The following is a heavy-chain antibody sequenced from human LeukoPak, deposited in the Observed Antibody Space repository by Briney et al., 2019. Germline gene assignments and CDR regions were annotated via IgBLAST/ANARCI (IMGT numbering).Heavy chain of an antibody. CDR3: VSTVVVAATRSFDP. D-gene: IGHD2-15*01. CDR1: GGSISSYY. Sequence: SETLSLTCTVSGGSISSYYWSWIRQPPGKGLEWIGYIYYSGSTNYNPSLKSRVTISVDTSKNQFSLKLSSVTAADTAVYYCVSTVVVAATRSFDPWGQGTLVTVSS. V-gene: IGHV4-59*01. CDR2: IYYSGST. J-gene: IGHJ5*02.